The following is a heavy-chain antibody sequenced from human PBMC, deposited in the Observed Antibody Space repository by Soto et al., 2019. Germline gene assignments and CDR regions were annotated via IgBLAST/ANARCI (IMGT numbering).Heavy chain of an antibody. CDR2: ISPYNGHT. CDR1: GYSFTSYG. V-gene: IGHV1-18*01. D-gene: IGHD2-2*01. CDR3: ARDLTIVPATHPRLENYGMDV. Sequence: ASVKISCKASGYSFTSYGISWVRRAPGQGLEWMGWISPYNGHTQFVQRFQGRVTMTTDTSTKTAYMELRNLRSDDTAHYYCARDLTIVPATHPRLENYGMDVWGQGTTVTVPQ. J-gene: IGHJ6*01.